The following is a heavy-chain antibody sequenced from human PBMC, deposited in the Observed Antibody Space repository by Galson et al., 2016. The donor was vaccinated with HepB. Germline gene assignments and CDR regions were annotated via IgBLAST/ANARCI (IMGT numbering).Heavy chain of an antibody. D-gene: IGHD6-19*01. CDR1: GFIFSTYS. CDR2: ISSGSAYR. CDR3: ARMRYSSGWLDGFDI. Sequence: SLRLSCAASGFIFSTYSMNWVRQAPGKGLEWVSSISSGSAYRYYADSVKGRFTISRDNAKKSLYLQMNSLRAEDTAAYYCARMRYSSGWLDGFDIWGQGTMVTVSS. V-gene: IGHV3-21*01. J-gene: IGHJ3*02.